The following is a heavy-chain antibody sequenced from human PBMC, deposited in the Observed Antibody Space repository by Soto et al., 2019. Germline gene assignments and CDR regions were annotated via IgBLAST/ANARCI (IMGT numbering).Heavy chain of an antibody. D-gene: IGHD2-2*01. CDR3: ARDSAVGSSKRGFEY. V-gene: IGHV4-59*01. J-gene: IGHJ4*02. CDR1: GGSISGYY. Sequence: VQLQESGPRLVRPSETLSLSCTVSGGSISGYYWNWIRQPPGRGLEWIGYISNTGNTNYNPALKSRVSISVDTSENQASLNLRAVTAEDTALYYCARDSAVGSSKRGFEYWGQGTLVTVSS. CDR2: ISNTGNT.